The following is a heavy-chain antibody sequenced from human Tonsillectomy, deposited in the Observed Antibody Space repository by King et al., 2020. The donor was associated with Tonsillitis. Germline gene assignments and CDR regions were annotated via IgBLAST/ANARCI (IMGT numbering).Heavy chain of an antibody. J-gene: IGHJ4*02. CDR1: GFTFSSYA. CDR3: VRENYGEYYFDY. D-gene: IGHD4-17*01. CDR2: ISYDGSNK. Sequence: VQLVESGGGVVQPGRSLRLSCAASGFTFSSYAMHWVRQPPGKGLEGVAIISYDGSNKFYADSVKGRFTISRDNSKNTLYLQMNSLRAEDTAVYYCVRENYGEYYFDYWGQGTLVTVSS. V-gene: IGHV3-30*04.